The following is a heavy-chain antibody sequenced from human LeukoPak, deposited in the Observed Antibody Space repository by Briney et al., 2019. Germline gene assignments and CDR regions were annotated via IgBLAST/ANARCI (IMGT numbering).Heavy chain of an antibody. D-gene: IGHD1-1*01. J-gene: IGHJ4*02. CDR3: AMYDSFFDY. CDR2: IHYSGST. V-gene: IGHV4-59*08. Sequence: ASETLSLTCTVSGGSISGYYWSWLRQPPGKGPEWIGYIHYSGSTNYNPSLKSRVTISLDTSKKQFFLRLSSVTAADTAVYYCAMYDSFFDYCGQGTLVTVSS. CDR1: GGSISGYY.